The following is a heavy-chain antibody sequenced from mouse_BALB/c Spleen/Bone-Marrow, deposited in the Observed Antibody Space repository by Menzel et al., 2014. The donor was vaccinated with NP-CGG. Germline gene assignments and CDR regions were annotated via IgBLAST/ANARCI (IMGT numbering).Heavy chain of an antibody. CDR1: GFTFSSFG. D-gene: IGHD1-1*01. V-gene: IGHV5-17*02. CDR2: ISSGSSTI. J-gene: IGHJ2*01. CDR3: ARSRFPDYGSSPFDY. Sequence: VQLKESGGGLVQPGGSRKLSCAASGFTFSSFGMHWVRQAPEKGLEWVAYISSGSSTIYYADTVKGRFTISRDNPKNILFLQMTSLRSEDTAMYYCARSRFPDYGSSPFDYWGQGTTLTVSS.